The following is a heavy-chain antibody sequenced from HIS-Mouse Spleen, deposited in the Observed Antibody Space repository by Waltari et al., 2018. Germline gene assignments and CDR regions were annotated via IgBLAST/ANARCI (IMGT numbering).Heavy chain of an antibody. Sequence: QLQLQESGPGLVKPSETLSLTCTVSGGSISSSSYYWGCIRQPPGQGLEWIGSFYYSGDTYYSPSLKSRVTISVDTSKNQCSLKLSSVTAADTAVYYCAREIPYSSSWYDWYFDLWGRGTLVTVSS. CDR1: GGSISSSSYY. CDR2: FYYSGDT. V-gene: IGHV4-39*07. CDR3: AREIPYSSSWYDWYFDL. D-gene: IGHD6-13*01. J-gene: IGHJ2*01.